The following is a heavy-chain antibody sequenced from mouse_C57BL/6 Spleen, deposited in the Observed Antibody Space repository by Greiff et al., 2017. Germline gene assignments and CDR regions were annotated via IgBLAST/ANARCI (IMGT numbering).Heavy chain of an antibody. V-gene: IGHV1-82*01. CDR1: GYAFSSSW. CDR3: AIYYDYDEGFAY. J-gene: IGHJ3*01. Sequence: VQLQESGPELVKPGASVKISCKASGYAFSSSWMNWVKQRPGKGLEWIGRIYPGDGDTNYNGKFKGKATLTADKSSSTAYMQLSSLTSEDSAVCFCAIYYDYDEGFAYWGQGTLVTVSA. CDR2: IYPGDGDT. D-gene: IGHD2-4*01.